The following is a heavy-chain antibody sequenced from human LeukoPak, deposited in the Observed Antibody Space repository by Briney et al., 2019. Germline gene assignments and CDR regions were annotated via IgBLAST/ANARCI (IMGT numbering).Heavy chain of an antibody. Sequence: PSETLSLTCTVSGGSISSSSYYRGWIRQPPGKGLEWIGSIYYSGSTYYNPSLKSRVTISVDTSKNQFSLKLSSVTAADTAVYYCARRQIHLYYMDVWGKGTTVTVSS. CDR3: ARRQIHLYYMDV. CDR2: IYYSGST. V-gene: IGHV4-39*01. J-gene: IGHJ6*03. CDR1: GGSISSSSYY.